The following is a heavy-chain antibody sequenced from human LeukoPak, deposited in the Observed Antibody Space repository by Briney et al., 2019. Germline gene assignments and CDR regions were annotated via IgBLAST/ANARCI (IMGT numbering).Heavy chain of an antibody. J-gene: IGHJ4*02. CDR1: GFTFSSYA. CDR2: ISERGDAT. Sequence: PGRSVSLSCAASGFTFSSYAMTSVSHAPGKGLEWTSTISERGDATFYADSVKGRFTISRDNSKNTVYLQMSSLRAEDTAGYYCAKGHTPEAGNAIGFWGQGTLVTVSS. CDR3: AKGHTPEAGNAIGF. D-gene: IGHD6-19*01. V-gene: IGHV3-23*01.